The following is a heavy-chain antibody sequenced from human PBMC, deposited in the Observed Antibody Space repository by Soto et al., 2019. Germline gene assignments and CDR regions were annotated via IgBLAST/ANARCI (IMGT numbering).Heavy chain of an antibody. Sequence: EVQLVESGGGLVQPGGTLRLACAASGFTFSSYWMHWVRKAPGKGLVWVSRINSDGSSTTYAYSVKGRFTIPRDNSKNTLYPQMNSLRTEDTAVYYCARGPSRGGYSDYWGQGTLVTVSS. CDR2: INSDGSST. J-gene: IGHJ4*02. V-gene: IGHV3-74*01. CDR3: ARGPSRGGYSDY. D-gene: IGHD2-2*01. CDR1: GFTFSSYW.